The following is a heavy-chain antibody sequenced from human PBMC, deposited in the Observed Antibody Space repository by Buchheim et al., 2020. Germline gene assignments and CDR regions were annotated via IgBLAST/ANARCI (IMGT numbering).Heavy chain of an antibody. Sequence: EVQLVESGGGLVQPGGSLRLSCAASGFTFSSYSMNWVRQAPGKGLEWVSYISSSSSTIYYADSVKGRFTISRDNAKNSLYLPMNSLRAEDTAVYYCARDLHSSSSRTSDWFDPWGQGTL. CDR3: ARDLHSSSSRTSDWFDP. CDR1: GFTFSSYS. J-gene: IGHJ5*02. D-gene: IGHD6-6*01. CDR2: ISSSSSTI. V-gene: IGHV3-48*01.